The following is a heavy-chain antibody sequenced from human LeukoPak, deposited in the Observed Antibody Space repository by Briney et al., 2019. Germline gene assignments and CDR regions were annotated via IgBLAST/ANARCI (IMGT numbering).Heavy chain of an antibody. Sequence: PSETLSLTCTVSGGSISSYYWSWIRQPAGKGLEWIGRIYASGSTNYNPSLKSRVTLSVDTSKNQFSLRLSSVTAADTAVYYCARQTQDLSYYYDSSGYSFDYWGQGTLVTVSS. J-gene: IGHJ4*02. CDR3: ARQTQDLSYYYDSSGYSFDY. CDR1: GGSISSYY. CDR2: IYASGST. D-gene: IGHD3-22*01. V-gene: IGHV4-4*07.